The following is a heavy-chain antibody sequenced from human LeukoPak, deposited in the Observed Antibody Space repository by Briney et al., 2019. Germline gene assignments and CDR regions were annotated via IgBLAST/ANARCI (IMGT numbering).Heavy chain of an antibody. CDR2: INHSGST. Sequence: SETLSLTCAVYGGSFSGYYWSWIRQPPGKGLEWIGEINHSGSTNYNPSLKSRVTISVDTSKNQFSLKLSSVTAADTAVYYCARVPGDILTLGPLYFDYWGQGTLVTVSS. V-gene: IGHV4-34*01. CDR1: GGSFSGYY. CDR3: ARVPGDILTLGPLYFDY. D-gene: IGHD3-9*01. J-gene: IGHJ4*02.